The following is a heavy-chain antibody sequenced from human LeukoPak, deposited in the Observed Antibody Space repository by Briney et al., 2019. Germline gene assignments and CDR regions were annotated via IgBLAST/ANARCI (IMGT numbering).Heavy chain of an antibody. J-gene: IGHJ4*02. CDR3: AKARDYDFWSGYSNYFDY. V-gene: IGHV3-23*01. D-gene: IGHD3-3*01. CDR2: ISGSGSST. CDR1: RFTFSTYA. Sequence: GGSLRLSCGGSRFTFSTYAMSWVRQAPGKGLEWVSGISGSGSSTYYADSVKGRFTISRDNSKKTLYLQMNSLRAEDTAVYYCAKARDYDFWSGYSNYFDYWGQGTLVTVSS.